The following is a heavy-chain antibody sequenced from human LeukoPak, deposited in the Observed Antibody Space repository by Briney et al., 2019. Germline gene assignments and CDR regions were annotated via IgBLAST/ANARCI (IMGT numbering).Heavy chain of an antibody. CDR1: GYSFTRYH. J-gene: IGHJ6*03. V-gene: IGHV1-2*02. Sequence: ASVKVSCKASGYSFTRYHMHWVRQAPGQGLEWMGWINPNSGGTKYAQKFKGRVTMTRDTSISTAYMELSRLRSDVTAVYYCARGKRIGIVVTSVHQNYYYMDVGGRGTTVTISS. D-gene: IGHD5-12*01. CDR3: ARGKRIGIVVTSVHQNYYYMDV. CDR2: INPNSGGT.